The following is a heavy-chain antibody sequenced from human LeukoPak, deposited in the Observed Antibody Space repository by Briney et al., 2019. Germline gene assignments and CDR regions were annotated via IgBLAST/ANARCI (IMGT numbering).Heavy chain of an antibody. Sequence: SETLSLTCAVYGGSFSGYYWSWIRQPPGKGLEWIGEINHSGSTNYNPSLKSRVTISVDTSKNQFSLKLSSVTAADTAVYYCARDGLWIGELLYTKPLDYWGQGTLVTVSS. V-gene: IGHV4-34*01. D-gene: IGHD3-10*01. CDR2: INHSGST. J-gene: IGHJ4*02. CDR3: ARDGLWIGELLYTKPLDY. CDR1: GGSFSGYY.